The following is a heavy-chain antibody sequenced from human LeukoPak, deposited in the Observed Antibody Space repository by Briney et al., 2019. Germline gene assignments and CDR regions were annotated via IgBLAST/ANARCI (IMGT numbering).Heavy chain of an antibody. D-gene: IGHD4-17*01. V-gene: IGHV4-4*07. CDR2: FYSSGST. CDR3: ARDPPDYGDDVGYFDY. CDR1: GGSIGGYY. J-gene: IGHJ4*02. Sequence: PSETLSLTFTVSGGSIGGYYWSWIRQPGGRGLEWIGRFYSSGSTNYNPSLESRVTMSVDTSKNQFSLKLTSVTAADTAVYYCARDPPDYGDDVGYFDYWGQGTLVTVSS.